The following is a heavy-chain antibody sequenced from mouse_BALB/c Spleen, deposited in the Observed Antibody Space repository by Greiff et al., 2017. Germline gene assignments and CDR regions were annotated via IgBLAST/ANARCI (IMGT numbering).Heavy chain of an antibody. CDR2: INSNGGST. Sequence: EVKVVESGGGLVQPGGSLKLSCAASGFTFSSYGMSWVRQTPDKRLELVATINSNGGSTYYPDSVKGRFTISRDNAKNTLYLQMSRLKSEDTAMYYCARGEGSSSYYFDYWGQGTTLTVSS. CDR1: GFTFSSYG. J-gene: IGHJ2*01. V-gene: IGHV5-6-3*01. D-gene: IGHD1-2*01. CDR3: ARGEGSSSYYFDY.